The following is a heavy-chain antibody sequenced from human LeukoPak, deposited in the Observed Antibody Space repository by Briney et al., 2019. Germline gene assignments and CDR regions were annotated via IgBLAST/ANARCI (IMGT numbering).Heavy chain of an antibody. D-gene: IGHD3-22*01. CDR2: INTDGSTT. J-gene: IGHJ4*02. CDR3: AREALYDSKTPRPAGVEPRSYFDY. Sequence: GGSLRLSCADSGFTFSSSWMHWVRQAPGKGLVWVSRINTDGSTTTYADSVKGRFTISRDNAKNTLYLQMNSLRAEDTAVYYCAREALYDSKTPRPAGVEPRSYFDYWGQGTLVTVSS. CDR1: GFTFSSSW. V-gene: IGHV3-74*01.